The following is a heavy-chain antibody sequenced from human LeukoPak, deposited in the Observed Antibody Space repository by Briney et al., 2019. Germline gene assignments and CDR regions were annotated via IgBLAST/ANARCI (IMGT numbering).Heavy chain of an antibody. CDR3: ARTKTTYYDFWSGYSYYYYYMDV. V-gene: IGHV1-8*01. Sequence: ASVKVSCKASGYTFTSYDMNWVRQATGQGLEWMGWMNPNSGNTGYAQKFQGRVTMTRNTSISTAYMELSSLRSEDTAVYYCARTKTTYYDFWSGYSYYYYYMDVWGKGTTVTVSS. J-gene: IGHJ6*03. CDR1: GYTFTSYD. D-gene: IGHD3-3*01. CDR2: MNPNSGNT.